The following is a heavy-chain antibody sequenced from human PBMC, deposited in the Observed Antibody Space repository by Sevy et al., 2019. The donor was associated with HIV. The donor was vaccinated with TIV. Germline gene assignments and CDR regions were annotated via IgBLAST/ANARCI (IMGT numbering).Heavy chain of an antibody. CDR2: ISSSNSTI. D-gene: IGHD3-3*01. V-gene: IGHV3-48*02. Sequence: GGSLRLSCAASGFTFSSYSMNWVRQAPGKGLEWVSYISSSNSTIYYADSVKGRFTISRDNAKNSLYLQMNSLRDEDTAVYYCAREGGYDFWSGYYYATYYGMDVWGQGTTVTVSS. CDR3: AREGGYDFWSGYYYATYYGMDV. CDR1: GFTFSSYS. J-gene: IGHJ6*02.